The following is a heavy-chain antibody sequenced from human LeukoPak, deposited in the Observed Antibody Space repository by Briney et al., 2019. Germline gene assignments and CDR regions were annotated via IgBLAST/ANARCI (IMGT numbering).Heavy chain of an antibody. Sequence: GGSLRLSCAASGFTFSSYAMSWVRQAPGKGLEWVSAISGSGGSIYYADSVKGRFTISRDNSKNTLYLQMNSLRAEDTAVYYCAKGPSPRYYYYMDVWGKRTTVTVSS. V-gene: IGHV3-23*01. CDR2: ISGSGGSI. CDR1: GFTFSSYA. D-gene: IGHD2-2*01. CDR3: AKGPSPRYYYYMDV. J-gene: IGHJ6*03.